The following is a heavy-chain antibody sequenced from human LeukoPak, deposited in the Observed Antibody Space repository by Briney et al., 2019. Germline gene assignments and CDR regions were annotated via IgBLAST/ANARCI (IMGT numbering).Heavy chain of an antibody. V-gene: IGHV5-51*01. CDR3: ARHSGQYSSSSCPDY. D-gene: IGHD6-6*01. J-gene: IGHJ4*02. CDR1: GYSFNNYW. Sequence: GESLKISCKASGYSFNNYWIGWVRQMPGKGLEWMGTIYPGDSDTRYSPSFQGQVTISADKSISTAYLQWSSLKASDTAMYYCARHSGQYSSSSCPDYWGQGTLVTVSS. CDR2: IYPGDSDT.